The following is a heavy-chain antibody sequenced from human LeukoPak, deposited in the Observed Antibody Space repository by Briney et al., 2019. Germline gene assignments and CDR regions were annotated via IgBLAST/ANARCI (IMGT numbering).Heavy chain of an antibody. D-gene: IGHD2-8*01. CDR1: GYIFTSYW. CDR2: IFPGDSDT. V-gene: IGHV5-51*01. Sequence: GESLKISCQGSGYIFTSYWIGWVRQMPGKGLEWMGLIFPGDSDTRYSPSFQGQVTISADKSSSTAYLQWSSLKASDTALYYCTKGANGHSFDYWGQGTPVTVSS. J-gene: IGHJ4*02. CDR3: TKGANGHSFDY.